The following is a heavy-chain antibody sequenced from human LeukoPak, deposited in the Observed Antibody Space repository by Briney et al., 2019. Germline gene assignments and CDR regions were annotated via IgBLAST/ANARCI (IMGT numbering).Heavy chain of an antibody. J-gene: IGHJ4*02. D-gene: IGHD1-26*01. Sequence: PGRSLRLSCAASGFTFSSYGMHWVRQAPGKGLEWVAIISYDGSNKYYADSVKGRFTISRDNSKNTLYLQMNSLRAEDTAVYYCAKGPLNTWELTEIDYWGQGTLVTVSS. CDR3: AKGPLNTWELTEIDY. CDR1: GFTFSSYG. CDR2: ISYDGSNK. V-gene: IGHV3-30*18.